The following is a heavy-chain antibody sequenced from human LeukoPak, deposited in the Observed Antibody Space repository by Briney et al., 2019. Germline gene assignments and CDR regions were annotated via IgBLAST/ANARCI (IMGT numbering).Heavy chain of an antibody. Sequence: ASVKVSCKASAYTFTGYYMHWVRQAPGQGLEWMGWINPDSGDTNYAQKFQGRVTMTRDTSISTAYMEVSRLRSDDTAVYYCAREGSGWYGNFDYWGQGTLVTVSS. D-gene: IGHD6-19*01. CDR1: AYTFTGYY. J-gene: IGHJ4*02. CDR2: INPDSGDT. CDR3: AREGSGWYGNFDY. V-gene: IGHV1-2*02.